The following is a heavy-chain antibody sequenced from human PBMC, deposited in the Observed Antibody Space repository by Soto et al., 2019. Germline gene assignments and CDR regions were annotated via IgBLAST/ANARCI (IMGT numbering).Heavy chain of an antibody. V-gene: IGHV5-10-1*01. J-gene: IGHJ6*02. CDR2: IDPSDSYT. Sequence: GESLKISCEGSGYSFTSYWISWVRQMPGKGLEWMGRIDPSDSYTNYSPSFQGHVTISADKSISTAYLQWSSLKASDTAMYYCARQHVASGWSPYYYYGMDVWGQGTTVTVSS. CDR1: GYSFTSYW. CDR3: ARQHVASGWSPYYYYGMDV. D-gene: IGHD6-19*01.